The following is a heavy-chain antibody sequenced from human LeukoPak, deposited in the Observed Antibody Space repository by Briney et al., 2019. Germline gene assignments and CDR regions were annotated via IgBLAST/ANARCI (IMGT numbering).Heavy chain of an antibody. Sequence: ASVKVSCKASGYTFTGYYMHWVRQAPGQGLEWMGRINPNSGGTNYAQKFQGRVTMTRDTSISTAYMELSRLRSDDTAVYSCARERGPITMVRGVIMRVFDYWGQGTLVTVSS. D-gene: IGHD3-10*01. CDR2: INPNSGGT. CDR1: GYTFTGYY. V-gene: IGHV1-2*06. CDR3: ARERGPITMVRGVIMRVFDY. J-gene: IGHJ4*02.